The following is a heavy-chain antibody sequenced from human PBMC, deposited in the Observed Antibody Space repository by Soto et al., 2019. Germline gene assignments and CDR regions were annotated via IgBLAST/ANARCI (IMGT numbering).Heavy chain of an antibody. J-gene: IGHJ6*02. CDR1: GFTFSHYA. CDR3: GRVLATYQSYYYAMDV. V-gene: IGHV3-23*01. CDR2: VSGTGRTT. Sequence: EVQLLESGGGLVQPGGSLRLSCAASGFTFSHYAMSWVRQAPGKGLEWVSVVSGTGRTTYYAASVKGRFTISRDNSKSTLYRQLNSLRAGDTAVYSCGRVLATYQSYYYAMDVWGQGTTVTVSS. D-gene: IGHD5-12*01.